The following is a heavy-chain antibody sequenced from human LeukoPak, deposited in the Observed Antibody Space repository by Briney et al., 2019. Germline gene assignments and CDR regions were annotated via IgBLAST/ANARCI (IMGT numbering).Heavy chain of an antibody. J-gene: IGHJ4*02. CDR2: IWYDGSNR. CDR3: ARDSSGWYQENYFDY. CDR1: GFTFSSYG. D-gene: IGHD6-19*01. Sequence: GGSLRLSCAASGFTFSSYGMHWVRQAPGKGLEWVAVIWYDGSNRYYADSVKGRFTTSRDNSKNTLYLQMNSLRAEDTAVYYCARDSSGWYQENYFDYWGQGTLVTVSS. V-gene: IGHV3-33*01.